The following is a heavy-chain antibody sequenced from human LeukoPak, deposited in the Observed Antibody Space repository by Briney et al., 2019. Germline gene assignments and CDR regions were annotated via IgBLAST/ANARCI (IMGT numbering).Heavy chain of an antibody. J-gene: IGHJ4*02. V-gene: IGHV3-11*06. CDR1: GFTFSDYY. D-gene: IGHD5-12*01. CDR3: ARGTVRGYSGYDFGY. CDR2: ISSSSSYT. Sequence: GGSLRLSCAASGFTFSDYYMSWIRQAPGKGLEWVSYISSSSSYTNYADSVKGRFTISRDNAKNSLYLQMNSLRAEDTAVYYCARGTVRGYSGYDFGYWGQGTLVTVSS.